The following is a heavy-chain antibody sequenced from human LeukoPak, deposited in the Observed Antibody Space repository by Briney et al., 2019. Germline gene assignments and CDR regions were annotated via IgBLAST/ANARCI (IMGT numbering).Heavy chain of an antibody. V-gene: IGHV3-23*01. CDR3: AKVNRPITMIVVVTNFDY. CDR1: GFIFTNYF. CDR2: ISGSGGST. Sequence: GGSLRLSCAASGFIFTNYFMSWVRQAPGKGLEWVSAISGSGGSTYYADSVKGRFTISRDNSKNTLYLQMNSLRAEDTAVYYCAKVNRPITMIVVVTNFDYWGQGTLVTVSS. J-gene: IGHJ4*02. D-gene: IGHD3-22*01.